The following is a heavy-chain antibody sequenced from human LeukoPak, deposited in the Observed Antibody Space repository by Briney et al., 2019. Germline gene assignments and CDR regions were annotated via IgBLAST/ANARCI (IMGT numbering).Heavy chain of an antibody. Sequence: GGSLRLSCAASGFTLSNYWMGWVRQAPGKGLEWVAFIRYDGSNKYYADSVKGRFTISRDNSKNTLYLQMNSLRAEDTAVYYCAKEHCSGGSCYFHYFDYWDQGTLVTVSS. J-gene: IGHJ4*02. D-gene: IGHD2-15*01. V-gene: IGHV3-30*02. CDR1: GFTLSNYW. CDR2: IRYDGSNK. CDR3: AKEHCSGGSCYFHYFDY.